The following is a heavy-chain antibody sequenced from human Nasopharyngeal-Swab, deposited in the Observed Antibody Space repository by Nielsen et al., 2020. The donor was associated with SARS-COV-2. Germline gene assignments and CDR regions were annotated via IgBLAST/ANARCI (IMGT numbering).Heavy chain of an antibody. D-gene: IGHD1-1*01. CDR3: AGDRSPTPLDEYYYGMDV. CDR1: GFTFSSNA. V-gene: IGHV3-21*01. Sequence: GESLKISCEASGFTFSSNAMNWVRQAPGKGLEWVSSISSSGAHVYQPDSVRGRFTISRDNAKNSLYLQMNSLRVEDTAVYYCAGDRSPTPLDEYYYGMDVWGQGITVTVSS. CDR2: ISSSGAHV. J-gene: IGHJ6*02.